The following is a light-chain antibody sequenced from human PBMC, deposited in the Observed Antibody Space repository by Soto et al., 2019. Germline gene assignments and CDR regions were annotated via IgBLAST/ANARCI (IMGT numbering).Light chain of an antibody. CDR2: QVS. CDR3: TSYTRSYNFV. J-gene: IGLJ1*01. Sequence: QSALTQPPSASGSPGQSVTISCTGTSSDVGSSEYVSWYQQHPGKAPKLMIYQVSKRPSGVPDRFSGSRSGNTASLTVSGLQAEDEADYYCTSYTRSYNFVLGGGTKLTVL. V-gene: IGLV2-8*01. CDR1: SSDVGSSEY.